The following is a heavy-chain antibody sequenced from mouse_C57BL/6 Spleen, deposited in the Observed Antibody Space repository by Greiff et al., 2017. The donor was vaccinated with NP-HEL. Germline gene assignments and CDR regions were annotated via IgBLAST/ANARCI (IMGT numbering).Heavy chain of an antibody. Sequence: QVQLQQSGTELVKPGASVKLSCKASGYTFTSYWMHWVKQRPGQGLEWIGNINPSNGGTNYNEKFKSKATLTVDKSSSTAYMQLSSLTSEDSAVYYCARSYYYGSSYPAYAMDYWGQGTSVTVSS. CDR3: ARSYYYGSSYPAYAMDY. CDR2: INPSNGGT. CDR1: GYTFTSYW. D-gene: IGHD1-1*01. V-gene: IGHV1-53*01. J-gene: IGHJ4*01.